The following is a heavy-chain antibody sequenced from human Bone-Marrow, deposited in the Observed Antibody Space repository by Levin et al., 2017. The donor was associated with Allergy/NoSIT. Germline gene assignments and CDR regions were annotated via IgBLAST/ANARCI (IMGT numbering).Heavy chain of an antibody. CDR3: ARSGDDTYYYYYGMDV. CDR2: INAGSGNT. Sequence: GESLKISCTASGYTFTRYAMHWVRQAPGQRLEWMGWINAGSGNTEYSEKFQGRVTITRDTSASTAYMELSSLGSEDTAVYYCARSGDDTYYYYYGMDVWGQGTTVTVSS. CDR1: GYTFTRYA. D-gene: IGHD3-10*01. V-gene: IGHV1-3*01. J-gene: IGHJ6*02.